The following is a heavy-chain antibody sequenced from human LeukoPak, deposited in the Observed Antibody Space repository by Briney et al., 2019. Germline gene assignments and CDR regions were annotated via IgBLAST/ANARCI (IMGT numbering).Heavy chain of an antibody. Sequence: PSETLSLTCAVYGGSFSGYYWSWIRQPPGKGLEWIGEINHSGSTNYNPSLKSRVTISVDTSKNQFSLKLSSVTAADTAVYYCASGRYFDWFGVVNKYYFDYWGQGTLVTVSS. CDR1: GGSFSGYY. V-gene: IGHV4-34*01. CDR2: INHSGST. D-gene: IGHD3-9*01. J-gene: IGHJ4*02. CDR3: ASGRYFDWFGVVNKYYFDY.